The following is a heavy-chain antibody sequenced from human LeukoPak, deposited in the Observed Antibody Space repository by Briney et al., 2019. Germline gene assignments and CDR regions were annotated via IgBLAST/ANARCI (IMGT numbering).Heavy chain of an antibody. D-gene: IGHD3-10*01. CDR2: ISSDSNSI. Sequence: GGSLRLSCVASGLNFNSHTMKWVRQAPGKGLEWVSSISSDSNSIYHADSVKGRFTISRDNAKNSLYLQMNSLRAEDTAVYYCARMEKFYYGSGGFSPPLMDAWGQGTTVTVSS. J-gene: IGHJ6*02. CDR3: ARMEKFYYGSGGFSPPLMDA. V-gene: IGHV3-21*01. CDR1: GLNFNSHT.